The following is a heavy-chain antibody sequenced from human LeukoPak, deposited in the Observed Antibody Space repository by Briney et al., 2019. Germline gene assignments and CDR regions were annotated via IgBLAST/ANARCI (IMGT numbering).Heavy chain of an antibody. Sequence: GGSLRLSCAASGFTFSSYGMHWVRQAPGKGLEWVAFIRYDGSNKYYADSVKGRFTISRDNSKNTLYLQMNSLKPEDTAIYYCARGASINSSPDYWGQGTLVTVSS. CDR1: GFTFSSYG. CDR3: ARGASINSSPDY. CDR2: IRYDGSNK. V-gene: IGHV3-30*02. J-gene: IGHJ4*02. D-gene: IGHD2/OR15-2a*01.